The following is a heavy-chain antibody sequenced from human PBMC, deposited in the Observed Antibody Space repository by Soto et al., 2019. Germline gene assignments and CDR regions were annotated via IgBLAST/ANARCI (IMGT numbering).Heavy chain of an antibody. CDR2: IGTAGDT. CDR3: AKDSSRRRLDS. CDR1: GFTFSSYD. Sequence: GGSLRLSCAASGFTFSSYDMHWVRQATGKGLEWVSAIGTAGDTYYPGSVKGRFTISRENAKNTLSLQMSSLRAGDTAVYYCAKDSSRRRLDSWGQGTLVTVSS. J-gene: IGHJ5*01. V-gene: IGHV3-13*01.